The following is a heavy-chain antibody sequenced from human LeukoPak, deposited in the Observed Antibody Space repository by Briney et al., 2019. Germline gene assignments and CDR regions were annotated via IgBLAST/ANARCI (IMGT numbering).Heavy chain of an antibody. J-gene: IGHJ3*02. CDR2: ISSSSSYI. CDR1: GFTFSSYS. CDR3: ARVGGGNSMARAFDI. D-gene: IGHD4-23*01. Sequence: GGSLRLSCAASGFTFSSYSMNWVRQAPGKGLEWVSSISSSSSYIYYTDSVKGRFTISRDNAKNSLYLQMNRLRAEDTAVYYCARVGGGNSMARAFDIWGQGTMVTVSS. V-gene: IGHV3-21*01.